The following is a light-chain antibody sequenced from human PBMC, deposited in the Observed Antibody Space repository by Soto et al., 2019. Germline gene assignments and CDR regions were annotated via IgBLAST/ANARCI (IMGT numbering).Light chain of an antibody. CDR3: QQRSNWPLFT. V-gene: IGKV3-11*01. CDR1: QSVSSY. CDR2: DAS. Sequence: EIVLTQSPATLSLSPGERATLSCRASQSVSSYLAWYQQKPGQAPRLLIYDASNRATGIPARFSGSGSGTDFTITISHLEPENFAVYYCQQRSNWPLFTFGPGTKVDIK. J-gene: IGKJ3*01.